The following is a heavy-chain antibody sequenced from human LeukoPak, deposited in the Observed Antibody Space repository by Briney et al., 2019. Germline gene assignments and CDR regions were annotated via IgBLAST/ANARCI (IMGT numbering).Heavy chain of an antibody. J-gene: IGHJ3*01. V-gene: IGHV3-43*02. CDR2: ISGKGDKT. CDR3: AVPTIYGVGAFDV. CDR1: GITFEDYA. Sequence: GGSLRLSCVASGITFEDYAIHWVRQAPGKGLEWVSLISGKGDKTYYVDSVKGRFTVSRDNSRNTLYLQMDSLRDEDTAFYYCAVPTIYGVGAFDVWGQGTMLMVSS. D-gene: IGHD2/OR15-2a*01.